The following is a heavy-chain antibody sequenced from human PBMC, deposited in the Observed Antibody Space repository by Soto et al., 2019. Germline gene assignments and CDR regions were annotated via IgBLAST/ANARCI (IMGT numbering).Heavy chain of an antibody. V-gene: IGHV3-23*04. Sequence: EVQLVDSGGGLVQPGGSLRLSCAASGFTFSSYAMSWVRQAPGKGLEWVSTISASGGSTYHADSVKGRFTISRDNSKNTLYLQMTSLRDEDTAAYYCAKGMRGSESYHIYCIDVWGQGTTVTVS. D-gene: IGHD3-10*01. CDR3: AKGMRGSESYHIYCIDV. CDR2: ISASGGST. CDR1: GFTFSSYA. J-gene: IGHJ6*01.